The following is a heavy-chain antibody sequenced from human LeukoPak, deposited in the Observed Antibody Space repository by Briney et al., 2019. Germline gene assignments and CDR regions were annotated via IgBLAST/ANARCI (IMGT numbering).Heavy chain of an antibody. D-gene: IGHD3-22*01. CDR2: ITNDGSST. CDR1: GLTFSSHW. V-gene: IGHV3-74*01. J-gene: IGHJ4*02. CDR3: ARGVDYYENSGTIDY. Sequence: GGSLRLSCAASGLTFSSHWMHWVRQAPGKGLVWVSRITNDGSSTTYADSVKGRFTISRDNAKNSLYLQMNSLRAEDTAVYYCARGVDYYENSGTIDYWGQGTLVTVSS.